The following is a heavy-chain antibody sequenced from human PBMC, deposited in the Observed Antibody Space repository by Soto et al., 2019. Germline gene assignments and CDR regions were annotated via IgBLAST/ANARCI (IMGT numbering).Heavy chain of an antibody. J-gene: IGHJ4*02. CDR1: GFTFSSYS. D-gene: IGHD4-17*01. CDR2: ISSSSSYI. V-gene: IGHV3-21*01. CDR3: ARESTTVTTWNDY. Sequence: PGGSLRLSCAASGFTFSSYSMNWVRQAPGKGLEWVSSISSSSSYIYYADSVKGRFTISRDNAKNSLYLQMNSLRAEDTAVYYCARESTTVTTWNDYWGQGTLVTVSS.